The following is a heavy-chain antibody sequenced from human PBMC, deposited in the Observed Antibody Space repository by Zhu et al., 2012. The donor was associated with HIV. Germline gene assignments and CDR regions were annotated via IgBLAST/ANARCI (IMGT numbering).Heavy chain of an antibody. D-gene: IGHD3-22*01. CDR3: VRTPIGNYYLAYFDY. J-gene: IGHJ4*02. V-gene: IGHV3-72*01. CDR2: SANKANSYIT. Sequence: EVQLVESGGGLVQPGGSLRLSCAVSGFTFSDHYMDWVRQVPGKGLEWLGRSANKANSYITVYAASVKGRFTISRDDSKNSLYLQINSLKTEDTALYYCVRTPIGNYYLAYFDYWGQGAWSPSPQ. CDR1: GFTFSDHY.